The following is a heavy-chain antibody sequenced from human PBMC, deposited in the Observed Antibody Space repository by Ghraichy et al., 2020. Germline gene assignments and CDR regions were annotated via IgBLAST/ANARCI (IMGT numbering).Heavy chain of an antibody. Sequence: GESLNISCAASGFNFSDYWMSWVRQAPGKGLEWVGNINQDGSEKYSVDSVKGRFTVSRDNAERSLYVQMDSLRAEDTAMYYCATSGILDYWGQGTLVIVSS. CDR2: INQDGSEK. J-gene: IGHJ4*02. V-gene: IGHV3-7*03. CDR3: ATSGILDY. CDR1: GFNFSDYW. D-gene: IGHD1-26*01.